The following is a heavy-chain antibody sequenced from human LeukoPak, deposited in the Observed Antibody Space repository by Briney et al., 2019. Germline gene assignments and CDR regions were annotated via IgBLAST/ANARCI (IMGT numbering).Heavy chain of an antibody. J-gene: IGHJ6*02. V-gene: IGHV4-61*08. CDR2: IYYSGST. CDR1: GDSISSGGYY. D-gene: IGHD4-17*01. Sequence: SETLSLTCTVSGDSISSGGYYWGWIRQPPGKGLEWIGYIYYSGSTNYNPSLKSRVTISVDTSKNQFSLKLSSVTAADTAVYYCASFSTVTRLGYYGMDVWGQGTTVTVSS. CDR3: ASFSTVTRLGYYGMDV.